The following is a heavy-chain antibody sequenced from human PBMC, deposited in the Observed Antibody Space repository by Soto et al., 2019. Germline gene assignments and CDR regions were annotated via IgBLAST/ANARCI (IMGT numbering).Heavy chain of an antibody. CDR1: GFTFSDYY. CDR3: ARGRPYSSVWSYDAFDI. V-gene: IGHV3-11*01. Sequence: GGSLRLSCAASGFTFSDYYMSWIRQAPGKGLEWVSYISSSGSSIYDAGSVKGRFTISRDNAKNSLYLQMNSLRAEDAAVYYCARGRPYSSVWSYDAFDIWGQGTMVTVSS. D-gene: IGHD6-19*01. CDR2: ISSSGSSI. J-gene: IGHJ3*02.